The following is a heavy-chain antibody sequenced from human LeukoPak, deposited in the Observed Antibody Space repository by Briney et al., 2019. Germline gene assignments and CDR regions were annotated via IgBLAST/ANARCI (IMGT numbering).Heavy chain of an antibody. Sequence: GGSLRLSCEVSGFTFSNYAMNWVRQAPGKGLDWVSSISESGDTTDYADSVKGRFTISRENSKNTLFLQMNSLRAEDTAVYYCAKPFLDANWGQGTLVTVSS. V-gene: IGHV3-23*01. J-gene: IGHJ4*02. D-gene: IGHD1-1*01. CDR1: GFTFSNYA. CDR3: AKPFLDAN. CDR2: ISESGDTT.